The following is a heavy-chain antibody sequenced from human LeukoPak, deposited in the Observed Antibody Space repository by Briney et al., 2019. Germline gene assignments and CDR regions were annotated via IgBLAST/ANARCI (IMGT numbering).Heavy chain of an antibody. CDR3: ASLYYDSSGYYLPDAFDI. Sequence: PSETLSLTCTVSGGSISSGGYYWSWIRQHPGKGLEWIGYIYYSGSTYYNPSLKSRVTISVDTSKNQFSLKLSSVTAADTAVYYCASLYYDSSGYYLPDAFDIWVQGTMVTVSS. J-gene: IGHJ3*02. CDR1: GGSISSGGYY. CDR2: IYYSGST. D-gene: IGHD3-22*01. V-gene: IGHV4-31*03.